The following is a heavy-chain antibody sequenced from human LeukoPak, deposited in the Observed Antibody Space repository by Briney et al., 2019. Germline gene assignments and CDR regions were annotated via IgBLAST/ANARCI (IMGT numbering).Heavy chain of an antibody. V-gene: IGHV3-7*03. CDR3: TKRGLDYDFWSGNDY. CDR1: GFTFSSYW. D-gene: IGHD3-3*01. Sequence: PGGSLRLSCAASGFTFSSYWASWVRQAPGKGLEWVANTNQDGSQKYYVDSVKGRFTISRDNSRNTLYLQMSGLRAEDTAVYYCTKRGLDYDFWSGNDYWGQGTLVTVSS. CDR2: TNQDGSQK. J-gene: IGHJ4*02.